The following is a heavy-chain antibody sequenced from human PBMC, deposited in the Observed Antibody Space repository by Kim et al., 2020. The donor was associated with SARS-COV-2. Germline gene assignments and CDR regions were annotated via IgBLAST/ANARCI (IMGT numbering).Heavy chain of an antibody. CDR2: IYYSGST. Sequence: SETLSLTCTVSGGSISSGGYYWSWIRQHPGKGLEWIGYIYYSGSTYYNPSLKSRVTISVDTSKNQFSLKLSSVTAADTAVYYCARDKRNYYGSGSSSWFDPWGQGTLVTVSS. CDR1: GGSISSGGYY. V-gene: IGHV4-31*03. J-gene: IGHJ5*02. D-gene: IGHD3-10*01. CDR3: ARDKRNYYGSGSSSWFDP.